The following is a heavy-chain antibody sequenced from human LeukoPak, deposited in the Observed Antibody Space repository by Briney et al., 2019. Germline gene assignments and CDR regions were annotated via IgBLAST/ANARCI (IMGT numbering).Heavy chain of an antibody. CDR3: ARDGITMVRGVRGAFDI. CDR1: GFTVSSNY. J-gene: IGHJ3*02. D-gene: IGHD3-10*01. Sequence: GGSLRLSCAASGFTVSSNYMSWVRQAPGKGLEWVSVIYSGGSTYYADSVKGRFNISRDNSKNTLYLQMNSLRAEDTAVYYCARDGITMVRGVRGAFDIWGQGTLVTVSS. V-gene: IGHV3-53*01. CDR2: IYSGGST.